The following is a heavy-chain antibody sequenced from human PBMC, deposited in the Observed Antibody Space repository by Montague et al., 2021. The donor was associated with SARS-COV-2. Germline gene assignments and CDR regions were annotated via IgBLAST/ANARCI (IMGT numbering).Heavy chain of an antibody. D-gene: IGHD2-2*01. Sequence: CAISGDSVSSNTAAWNWIRQSPSRGLEWLGRTYYRSKWYYDYAVSVKSRMTISPDTSKNQFSLQLSSVTPEDTAVYYCTREGYQVLWSDYYYYGMDVWGQGTTVTVSS. V-gene: IGHV6-1*01. J-gene: IGHJ6*02. CDR2: TYYRSKWYY. CDR1: GDSVSSNTAA. CDR3: TREGYQVLWSDYYYYGMDV.